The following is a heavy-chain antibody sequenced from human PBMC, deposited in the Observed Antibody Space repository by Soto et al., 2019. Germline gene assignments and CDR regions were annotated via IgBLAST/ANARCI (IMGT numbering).Heavy chain of an antibody. CDR3: AKGNTSGWYFFDY. V-gene: IGHV3-23*01. Sequence: EVQVWESGGDLVQPGGSLRLSCEASGFTFSNCAMSWVRQAPGKGLAWVSGISGTGRSTFYADSVKDRFTISRDNSKNTVYLQMTSLRAEDTAVYYCAKGNTSGWYFFDYWGQGTLVTVSS. D-gene: IGHD6-19*01. CDR1: GFTFSNCA. J-gene: IGHJ4*02. CDR2: ISGTGRST.